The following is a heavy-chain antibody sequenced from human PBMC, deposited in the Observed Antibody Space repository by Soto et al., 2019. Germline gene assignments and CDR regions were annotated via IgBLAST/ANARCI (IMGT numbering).Heavy chain of an antibody. Sequence: GVSLRLSCAAAGFTFSSYGMHWVRQAPGKGLEWVAVIWYDGSNKYYADSVKGRFTISRDNSKNTLYLQMNSLRAEDTAVYYCARDRRHYSSSSFVGVLRYYYYSGMDVWGQGTTVTVSS. CDR3: ARDRRHYSSSSFVGVLRYYYYSGMDV. V-gene: IGHV3-33*01. CDR2: IWYDGSNK. D-gene: IGHD6-6*01. CDR1: GFTFSSYG. J-gene: IGHJ6*02.